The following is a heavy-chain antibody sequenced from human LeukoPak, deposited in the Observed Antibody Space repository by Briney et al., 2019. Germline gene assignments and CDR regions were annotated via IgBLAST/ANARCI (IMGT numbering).Heavy chain of an antibody. D-gene: IGHD3-9*01. Sequence: SGPTLVKPTQTLTLTCTFSGFSLSTSGVGVRWIRQPPGKALEWLALIYWDDDKRYSPSLKSRLTITKDTSKNQVVLTMTNMDPVDTATYYCAHRRGYDILTGPSMQFDYWGQGTLVTVSS. CDR1: GFSLSTSGVG. CDR2: IYWDDDK. V-gene: IGHV2-5*02. CDR3: AHRRGYDILTGPSMQFDY. J-gene: IGHJ4*02.